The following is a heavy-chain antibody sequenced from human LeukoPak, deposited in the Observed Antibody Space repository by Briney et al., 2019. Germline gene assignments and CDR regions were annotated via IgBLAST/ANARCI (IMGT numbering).Heavy chain of an antibody. CDR1: GGSISSYF. V-gene: IGHV4-4*07. Sequence: SETLSLTCTVSGGSISSYFWTWIRQPAGKGLEWIGHIYTSGSTKYNPSLKSRVTMSVDTSKNQFSLKLNSVTAADTALYYCARERCGGDCYYYFNGMDVWGQGTTVTVSS. D-gene: IGHD2-21*02. CDR3: ARERCGGDCYYYFNGMDV. J-gene: IGHJ6*02. CDR2: IYTSGST.